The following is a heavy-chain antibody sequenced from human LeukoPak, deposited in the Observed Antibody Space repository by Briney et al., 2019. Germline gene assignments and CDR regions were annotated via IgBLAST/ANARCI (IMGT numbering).Heavy chain of an antibody. D-gene: IGHD3-10*01. Sequence: GGSLRLSCAASGFTFDDYTMHWVRQAPGKGLEWVSLISWDGGSTYYADSVKGRFTISRDNAKNSLYLQMNSLRAEDTAVYYCAREGHGSGSGAFDIWGQGTMVTVSS. V-gene: IGHV3-43*01. J-gene: IGHJ3*02. CDR1: GFTFDDYT. CDR2: ISWDGGST. CDR3: AREGHGSGSGAFDI.